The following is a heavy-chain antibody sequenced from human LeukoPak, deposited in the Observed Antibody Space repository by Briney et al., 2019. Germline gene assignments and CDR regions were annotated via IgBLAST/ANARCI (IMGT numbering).Heavy chain of an antibody. V-gene: IGHV5-51*01. Sequence: GESLQISCEGSGYSFTSYWIGWVRQMPGKGLEWMGIIYPGDSDTRYSPSFQGQVTISADKSINTAYLQWSSLKASDTAMYYCARRSGYRYGSVLNYYFDYWGQGTLVTVSS. J-gene: IGHJ4*02. CDR3: ARRSGYRYGSVLNYYFDY. D-gene: IGHD5-18*01. CDR2: IYPGDSDT. CDR1: GYSFTSYW.